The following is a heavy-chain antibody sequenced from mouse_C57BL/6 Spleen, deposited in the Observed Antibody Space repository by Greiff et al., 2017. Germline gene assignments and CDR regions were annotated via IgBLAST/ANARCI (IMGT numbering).Heavy chain of an antibody. CDR1: GYTFTSYN. D-gene: IGHD2-1*01. J-gene: IGHJ1*03. V-gene: IGHV1-12*01. CDR3: ARYGNYEGWYFDV. Sequence: QVQLQQSGAELVRPGASVKMSCKASGYTFTSYNIHCVKQTPRQGLEWLGAIYPGNGDTSYNQKFKGKATLTVDKSSSTAYMQLSSLTSEDSAVYFCARYGNYEGWYFDVWGTGTTVTVSS. CDR2: IYPGNGDT.